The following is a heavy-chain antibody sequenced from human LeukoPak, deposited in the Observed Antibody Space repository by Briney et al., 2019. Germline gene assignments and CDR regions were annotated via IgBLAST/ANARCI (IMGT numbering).Heavy chain of an antibody. CDR1: GGSVRNYY. Sequence: SETLSLTCSVSGGSVRNYYWNWIRQPPGKGLEWIGYVCYTGSSNSDPSLKSRVTMFVDTSKNQLSLRLSSVSALDTAVYYCARGAYASAWYAFDIWGPGTGVSVTS. J-gene: IGHJ3*02. D-gene: IGHD6-19*01. CDR3: ARGAYASAWYAFDI. V-gene: IGHV4-59*02. CDR2: VCYTGSS.